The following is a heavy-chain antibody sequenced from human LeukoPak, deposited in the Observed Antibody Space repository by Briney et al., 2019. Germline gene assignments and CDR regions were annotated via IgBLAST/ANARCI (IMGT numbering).Heavy chain of an antibody. V-gene: IGHV4-31*03. CDR3: ARAYDILTGYYFFDY. Sequence: SETLSLTCTVSGGSISSSGYYWSWIRQHPGKGLEWIAYIYNSGSSYYNPSLKSRITISVDTSKNQFSLKLTSVTAADTAVYYCARAYDILTGYYFFDYWGQGILVTVSS. D-gene: IGHD3-9*01. J-gene: IGHJ4*02. CDR1: GGSISSSGYY. CDR2: IYNSGSS.